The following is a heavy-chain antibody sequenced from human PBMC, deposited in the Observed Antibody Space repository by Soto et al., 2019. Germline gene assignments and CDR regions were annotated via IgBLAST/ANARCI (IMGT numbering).Heavy chain of an antibody. CDR3: ARDQGAVALYDGWFDP. CDR1: GFTFSSYA. V-gene: IGHV3-23*01. J-gene: IGHJ5*02. D-gene: IGHD6-19*01. CDR2: ISGSGIST. Sequence: GGSLRLSCAASGFTFSSYAMSWVRQAPGKGLEWVSAISGSGISTYHADSVKGRFTISRDNAKNSLYLQMNSLRAEDTAVYYCARDQGAVALYDGWFDPWGQGTLVTVSS.